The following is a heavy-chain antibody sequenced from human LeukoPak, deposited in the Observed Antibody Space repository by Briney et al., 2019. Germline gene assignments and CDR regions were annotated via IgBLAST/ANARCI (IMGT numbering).Heavy chain of an antibody. J-gene: IGHJ4*02. CDR3: ARVVYYGYYFDY. Sequence: ASVKVSCKASGYTFTGYYMHWVRQAPGQGLEWMGRINPNSGGTNYAQKFQGRVTMTRDTSISTAYMELSRLRSDDTAVYYCARVVYYGYYFDYWGQGTLVTVSS. V-gene: IGHV1-2*06. CDR2: INPNSGGT. CDR1: GYTFTGYY. D-gene: IGHD3-10*01.